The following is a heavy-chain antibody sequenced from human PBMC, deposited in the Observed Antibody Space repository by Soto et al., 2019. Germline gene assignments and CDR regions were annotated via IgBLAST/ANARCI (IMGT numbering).Heavy chain of an antibody. CDR3: ARVSTAYYYGMDV. CDR1: GFTFSSYA. Sequence: PGGSLRLSCAASGFTFSSYAMHWVRQAPGKGLEWVAVISYDGSNKYYADSVKGRFTISRDNSKNTLYLQMNSLRAEDTAVYYCARVSTAYYYGMDVWGQGTTVTVSS. CDR2: ISYDGSNK. J-gene: IGHJ6*02. V-gene: IGHV3-30-3*01.